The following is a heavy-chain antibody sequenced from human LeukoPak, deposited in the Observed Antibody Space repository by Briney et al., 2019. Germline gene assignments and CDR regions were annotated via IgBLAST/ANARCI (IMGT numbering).Heavy chain of an antibody. Sequence: PGGSLRLSCAASGFTFSSYAMSWVRQAPGKGLEWVSAISGSGGSTYYADSVKGRFTIFRDNSKNTLYLQMNSLRAEDTAVYYCATLTPYYYDSPDAFDIWGQGTMVTVSS. CDR2: ISGSGGST. CDR1: GFTFSSYA. J-gene: IGHJ3*02. D-gene: IGHD3-22*01. V-gene: IGHV3-23*01. CDR3: ATLTPYYYDSPDAFDI.